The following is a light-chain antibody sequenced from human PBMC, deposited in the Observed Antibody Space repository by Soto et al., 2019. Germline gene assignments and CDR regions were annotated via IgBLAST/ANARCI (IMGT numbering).Light chain of an antibody. CDR3: VLLYGGAWV. V-gene: IGLV7-43*01. J-gene: IGLJ3*02. Sequence: QAVVPQEPSLTVSPGGTVTLTCALTTGAVTSDYYPNWFQRRPGQALRTLIYRTSNTHSWSPARFSGSLLVGKAALTLSGVQPEDEADYYCVLLYGGAWVFGGGTKLTVL. CDR1: TGAVTSDYY. CDR2: RTS.